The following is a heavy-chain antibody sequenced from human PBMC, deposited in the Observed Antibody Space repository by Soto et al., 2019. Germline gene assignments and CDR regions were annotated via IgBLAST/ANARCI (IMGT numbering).Heavy chain of an antibody. D-gene: IGHD6-19*01. J-gene: IGHJ5*02. Sequence: QVQLQESGPGLVEPSETLSLTCTVSGASISSYSWTWIRQPAGKGLDWIGRISSSGTTNYNPSPKSRVTMSVDTSKNHFSLNLSSVTAADTAVYYCAREAGPDRWFDPWGQGTLVTVSS. CDR2: ISSSGTT. V-gene: IGHV4-4*07. CDR3: AREAGPDRWFDP. CDR1: GASISSYS.